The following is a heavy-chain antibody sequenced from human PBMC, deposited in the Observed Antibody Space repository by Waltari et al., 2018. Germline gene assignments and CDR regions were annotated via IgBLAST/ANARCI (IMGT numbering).Heavy chain of an antibody. CDR2: IMGSGGIT. Sequence: EVQLLESGGGLVQPGGSLRLSCAASGFTFSSYAMSWVSQAPGKGLQWVSAIMGSGGITYYADSVKGRFTISRDNSKNTLYLQMNSLRAEDTAVYYCAKVRLPHWYFDLWGQGTLVTVSS. CDR3: AKVRLPHWYFDL. V-gene: IGHV3-23*01. CDR1: GFTFSSYA. J-gene: IGHJ2*01.